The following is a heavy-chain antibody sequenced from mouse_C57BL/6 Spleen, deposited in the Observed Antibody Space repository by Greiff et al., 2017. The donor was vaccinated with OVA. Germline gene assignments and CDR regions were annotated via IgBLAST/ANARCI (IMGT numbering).Heavy chain of an antibody. V-gene: IGHV5-6*01. J-gene: IGHJ4*01. CDR3: ARQYYGSSYYAMDY. CDR1: GFTFSSYG. CDR2: ISSGGSYT. Sequence: EVQRVESGGDLVKPGGSLKLSCAASGFTFSSYGMSWVRQTPDKRLEWVATISSGGSYTYYPDSVKGRFTISRDNAKNTLYLQMSSLKSEDTAMYYCARQYYGSSYYAMDYWGQGTSVTVSA. D-gene: IGHD1-1*01.